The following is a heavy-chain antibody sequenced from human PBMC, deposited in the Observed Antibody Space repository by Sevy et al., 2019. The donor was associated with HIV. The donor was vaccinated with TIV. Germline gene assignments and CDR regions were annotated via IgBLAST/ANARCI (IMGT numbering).Heavy chain of an antibody. Sequence: GGSLRLSCAATGFTVTSTYMSWVRQGPGKGLEWVSGFYNGDSTQYADSVKGRFTISRDKSNNTLYLQMDSLRAEDTAVYYCAREAGSSSFDYWGQGTLVTVSS. CDR2: FYNGDST. CDR1: GFTVTSTY. CDR3: AREAGSSSFDY. D-gene: IGHD6-13*01. J-gene: IGHJ4*02. V-gene: IGHV3-53*01.